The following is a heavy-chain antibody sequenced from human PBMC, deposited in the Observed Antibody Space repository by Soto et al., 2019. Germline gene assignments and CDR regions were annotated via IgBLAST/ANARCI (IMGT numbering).Heavy chain of an antibody. CDR2: INHSGST. J-gene: IGHJ5*02. CDR3: AREPALATGFGDPKGIGFDP. Sequence: SETLSLTCAVYGGSFSGYYWSWIRQPPGKGLEWIGEINHSGSTNYNPSLKSRVTISVDTSKNQFSLKLSSGTAADTAVYYCAREPALATGFGDPKGIGFDPWGQGTLVTVSS. V-gene: IGHV4-34*01. CDR1: GGSFSGYY. D-gene: IGHD3-10*01.